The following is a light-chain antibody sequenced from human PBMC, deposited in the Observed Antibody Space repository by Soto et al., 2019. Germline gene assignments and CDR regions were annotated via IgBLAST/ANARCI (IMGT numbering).Light chain of an antibody. CDR2: RNN. J-gene: IGLJ3*02. CDR1: SSNIGRNY. V-gene: IGLV1-47*01. CDR3: VAWDDSLNSWV. Sequence: QSVLTQPPSASGTPGQRVTISCSGSSSNIGRNYVCWCQQFPGTAPKVLIYRNNQRPSGVPDRFSGSKSGTSASLAVGGLRSEDEADYYCVAWDDSLNSWVFGGGTKLTVL.